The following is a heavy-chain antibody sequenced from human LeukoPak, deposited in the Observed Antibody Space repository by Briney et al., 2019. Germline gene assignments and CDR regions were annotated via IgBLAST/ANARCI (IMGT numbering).Heavy chain of an antibody. CDR1: GYTFSSYG. CDR2: ISAYNGNT. J-gene: IGHJ4*02. CDR3: ARRVVVAATNDY. Sequence: GASVKVSCKASGYTFSSYGITWVRQAPGQGLEWMGWISAYNGNTNYAQKLQGRVTMTTDTSTSTAYMELRSLRSDDTVVYYCARRVVVAATNDYWGQGTLVTVSS. V-gene: IGHV1-18*01. D-gene: IGHD2-15*01.